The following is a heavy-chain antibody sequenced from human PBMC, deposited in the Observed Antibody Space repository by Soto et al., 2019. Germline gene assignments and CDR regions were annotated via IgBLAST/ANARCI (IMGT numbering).Heavy chain of an antibody. V-gene: IGHV3-33*01. Sequence: GGSLRLSCAASGFTFSSYGMHWVRQAPGKGLEWVAVIWYDGSNKYYADSVKGRFTISRDNSKNTLYLQMNSLRAEDTAVYYCARAPASHCSSTSCYVFWFDPYGKGIMVNVSS. CDR1: GFTFSSYG. CDR3: ARAPASHCSSTSCYVFWFDP. CDR2: IWYDGSNK. D-gene: IGHD2-2*01. J-gene: IGHJ5*02.